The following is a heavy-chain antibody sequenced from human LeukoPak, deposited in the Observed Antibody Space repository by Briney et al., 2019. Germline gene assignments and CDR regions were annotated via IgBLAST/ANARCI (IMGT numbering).Heavy chain of an antibody. CDR2: ISSSGST. V-gene: IGHV4-61*02. D-gene: IGHD3-22*01. CDR3: ARGPYPYDSSGAFDI. J-gene: IGHJ3*02. CDR1: GDSISSGDYY. Sequence: SETLSLTCTVSGDSISSGDYYWSWIRQPAGKGLEWIGRISSSGSTNYNPSFKSRVTISVDTSKNQFSLKLSSVTAADTAVYFCARGPYPYDSSGAFDIWGQGTMVTVSS.